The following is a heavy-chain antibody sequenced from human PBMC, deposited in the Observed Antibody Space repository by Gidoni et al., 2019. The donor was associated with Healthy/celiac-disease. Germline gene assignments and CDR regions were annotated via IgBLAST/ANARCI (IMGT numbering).Heavy chain of an antibody. D-gene: IGHD3-10*01. CDR1: GGSISSSSYY. CDR2: IYYSGST. Sequence: QLQLQESGPGLVKPSETLSLTCTVSGGSISSSSYYWGWIRQPPGKGLEWIGSIYYSGSTYYNPSLKSRVTISVDTSKNQFSLKLSSVTAADTAVYYCARRMEGSLRRYYYYGMDVWGQGTTVTVSS. J-gene: IGHJ6*02. V-gene: IGHV4-39*01. CDR3: ARRMEGSLRRYYYYGMDV.